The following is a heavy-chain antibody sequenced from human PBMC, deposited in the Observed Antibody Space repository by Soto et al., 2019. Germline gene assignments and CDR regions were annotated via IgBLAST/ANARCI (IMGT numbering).Heavy chain of an antibody. D-gene: IGHD1-20*01. CDR3: ARRDIDNWHQVHASAV. CDR2: IYYNGDP. CDR1: GGSVSSGSFY. J-gene: IGHJ3*01. V-gene: IGHV4-39*01. Sequence: QLQLRESGPGLVKPSETLSLTCTVSGGSVSSGSFYWGWSRHPPGKGRECVGIIYYNGDPPYNPSLTTRVPISVDTSDIQFSLKLSQVTAADTAVYYCARRDIDNWHQVHASAVWGQVTMVTVSS.